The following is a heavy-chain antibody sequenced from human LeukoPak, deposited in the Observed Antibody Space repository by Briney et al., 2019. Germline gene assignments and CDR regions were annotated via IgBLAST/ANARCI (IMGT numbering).Heavy chain of an antibody. CDR2: IIPIFGTA. D-gene: IGHD6-13*01. J-gene: IGHJ4*02. CDR1: GGTFSSYA. CDR3: ARGRGIAAAPFDY. V-gene: IGHV1-69*06. Sequence: ASVKVSCKASGGTFSSYAISWVRQAPGQGLEWMGGIIPIFGTANYAQKFQGRVTITADKSTSTAYMELSSLRSVDTAVYYCARGRGIAAAPFDYWGQGTLVTVSS.